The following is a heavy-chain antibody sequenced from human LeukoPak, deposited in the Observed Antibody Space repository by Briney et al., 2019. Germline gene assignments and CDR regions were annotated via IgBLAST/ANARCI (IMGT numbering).Heavy chain of an antibody. CDR1: GYTFTSYG. CDR2: IGAYNGNT. J-gene: IGHJ4*02. CDR3: ARDYVTGTYYDILTGYYYFDY. D-gene: IGHD3-9*01. Sequence: RASVKVSCKASGYTFTSYGISWVRQAPGQGLEWMGWIGAYNGNTNYAQKLQGRVTMTTDTSTSTAYMELRSLRSDDTAVYYCARDYVTGTYYDILTGYYYFDYWGQGTLVTVSS. V-gene: IGHV1-18*01.